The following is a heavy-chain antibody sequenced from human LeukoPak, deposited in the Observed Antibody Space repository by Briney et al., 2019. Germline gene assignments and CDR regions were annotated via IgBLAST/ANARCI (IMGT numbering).Heavy chain of an antibody. CDR2: INHSGGT. D-gene: IGHD3-22*01. Sequence: PSETLSLTCAVYGGSFSGYYWSWIRQPPGKGLEWIGEINHSGGTNYNPSLKSRVTISVDTSKNQFSLKLSSVTAADTAVYYCAREKRGYYYYWGQGTLVTVSS. CDR3: AREKRGYYYY. V-gene: IGHV4-34*01. J-gene: IGHJ4*02. CDR1: GGSFSGYY.